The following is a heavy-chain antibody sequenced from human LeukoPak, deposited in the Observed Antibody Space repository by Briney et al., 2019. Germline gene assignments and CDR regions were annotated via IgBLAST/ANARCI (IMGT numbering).Heavy chain of an antibody. Sequence: GGSLRLSCAASGFTVSSNYMSWVRQAPGKGLEWVSVIYSGGSTYYADSVKGRFTISRDNSKNTLYLQMNSLRAEDTAVYYCARDRDGYNPGMDVWGQGTTVTVSS. CDR2: IYSGGST. CDR1: GFTVSSNY. V-gene: IGHV3-66*01. J-gene: IGHJ6*02. CDR3: ARDRDGYNPGMDV. D-gene: IGHD5-24*01.